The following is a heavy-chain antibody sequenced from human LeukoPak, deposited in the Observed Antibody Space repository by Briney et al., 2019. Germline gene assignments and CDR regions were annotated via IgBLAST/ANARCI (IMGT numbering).Heavy chain of an antibody. Sequence: ASVKVSCKASGYTFTSYGISWVRQAPGQGLEWMGWISAYNGNTNYAQKLQGRVTTTTDTSTSTAYMELRSLRSDDTAVYYCAGSSGYYEDQRPHYYYYGMDVWGQGTTVTVSS. V-gene: IGHV1-18*01. D-gene: IGHD3-22*01. CDR1: GYTFTSYG. J-gene: IGHJ6*02. CDR2: ISAYNGNT. CDR3: AGSSGYYEDQRPHYYYYGMDV.